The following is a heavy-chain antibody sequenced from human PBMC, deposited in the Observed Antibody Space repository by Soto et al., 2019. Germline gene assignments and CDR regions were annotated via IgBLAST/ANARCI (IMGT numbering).Heavy chain of an antibody. V-gene: IGHV3-43*01. J-gene: IGHJ6*02. CDR3: AKDPATVVSRWGGMDV. CDR2: ISWDGGST. D-gene: IGHD4-17*01. Sequence: GGSLRLSCAASGFTFDDYTMHWVRQAPGKGLEWVSLISWDGGSTYYADSVKGRFTISGDNSKNSLYLQMNSLRTEDTALYYCAKDPATVVSRWGGMDVWGQGTTVTVSS. CDR1: GFTFDDYT.